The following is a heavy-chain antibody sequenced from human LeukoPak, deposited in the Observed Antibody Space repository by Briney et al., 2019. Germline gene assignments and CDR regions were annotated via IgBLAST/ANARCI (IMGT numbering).Heavy chain of an antibody. J-gene: IGHJ4*02. CDR3: ARRSIAAAGDFDF. CDR2: IKQDGTAT. CDR1: RFTFSRHR. Sequence: PGGSLRLSCAASRFTFSRHRMSWVCQAPGKGLEWVANIKQDGTATYYVDSVKGRFTISRDNAKNSLYLQMNSLRAEDTAVYYCARRSIAAAGDFDFWGQGTLVTVSS. D-gene: IGHD6-13*01. V-gene: IGHV3-7*05.